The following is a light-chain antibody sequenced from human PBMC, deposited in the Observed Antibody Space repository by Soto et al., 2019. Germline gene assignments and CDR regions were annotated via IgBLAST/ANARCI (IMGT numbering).Light chain of an antibody. Sequence: DFQMTQSPSSLSASVGDSVTITCRASLGINNYLAWYRQRPGNAPKLLIYAASTLQSGVPSRFSGSGSGTDFTLTINSLQPEDAATYYCQNLYNAVFTFGPGTKVHIK. CDR2: AAS. V-gene: IGKV1-27*01. J-gene: IGKJ3*01. CDR3: QNLYNAVFT. CDR1: LGINNY.